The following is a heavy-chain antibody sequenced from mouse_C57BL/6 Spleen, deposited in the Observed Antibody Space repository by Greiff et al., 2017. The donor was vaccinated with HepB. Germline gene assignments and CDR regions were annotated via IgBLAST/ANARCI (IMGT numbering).Heavy chain of an antibody. V-gene: IGHV1-82*01. CDR1: GYAFSSSW. D-gene: IGHD2-5*01. CDR2: IYPGDGDT. Sequence: QVQLKESGPELVKPGASVKISCKASGYAFSSSWMNWVKQRPGKGLEWIGRIYPGDGDTNYNGKFKGKATLTADKSSSTAYMQLSSLTSEDSAVYFCARSYYSNHWYFDVWGTGTTVTVSS. J-gene: IGHJ1*03. CDR3: ARSYYSNHWYFDV.